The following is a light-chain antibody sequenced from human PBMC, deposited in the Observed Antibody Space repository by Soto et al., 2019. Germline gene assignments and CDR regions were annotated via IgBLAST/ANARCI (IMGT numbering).Light chain of an antibody. Sequence: DIQMTQSPSSLSASVGARVSITCQASEDIRTSLSWFQHKPGRAPKLLNYGASYLETGVPSRFKGIGAGTDFTLTISSLQPEDIATYYCQHYNNLPPFTFGPGTIVDVK. CDR1: EDIRTS. CDR2: GAS. J-gene: IGKJ3*01. CDR3: QHYNNLPPFT. V-gene: IGKV1-33*01.